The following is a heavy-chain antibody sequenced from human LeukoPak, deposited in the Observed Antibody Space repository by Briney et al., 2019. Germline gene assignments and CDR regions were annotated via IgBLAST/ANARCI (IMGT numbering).Heavy chain of an antibody. CDR1: GGSISSSSYY. CDR3: ARTGVYGDGAFDI. J-gene: IGHJ3*02. CDR2: IYYSGST. D-gene: IGHD4-17*01. V-gene: IGHV4-39*07. Sequence: SETLSLTCTVSGGSISSSSYYWGWIRQPPGKGLEWIGSIYYSGSTYYNPSLKSRVTISVDTSKNQFSLKPSSVTAADTAVYYCARTGVYGDGAFDIWGQGTMVTVSS.